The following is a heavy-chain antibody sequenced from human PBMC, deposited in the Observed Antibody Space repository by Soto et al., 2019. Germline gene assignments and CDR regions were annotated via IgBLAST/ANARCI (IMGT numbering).Heavy chain of an antibody. CDR2: MNPNSGDT. D-gene: IGHD1-1*01. CDR3: ARVGGNWNDDYFDY. Sequence: QVPLVQSGAEVKKPGASVKVACKASGYTFTNHDINWVRQATGQGPEWMGWMNPNSGDTGYAQNFQDRVTMTRDTSTRTAYMELSSLRSEDTAVYYCARVGGNWNDDYFDYWGQGTRVTVSS. CDR1: GYTFTNHD. J-gene: IGHJ4*02. V-gene: IGHV1-8*01.